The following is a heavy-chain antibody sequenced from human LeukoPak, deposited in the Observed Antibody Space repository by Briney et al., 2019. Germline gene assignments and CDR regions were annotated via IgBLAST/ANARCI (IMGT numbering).Heavy chain of an antibody. Sequence: ASVKVSCKASGYTFTSYAMHWVRQAPGQRLEWMGWINAGNGNTKYSQKFQGRVTITADESTSTAYMELSSLRSEDTAVYYCARDPSTTVTTSPSHFWYFDLWGRGTLVTVSS. J-gene: IGHJ2*01. CDR1: GYTFTSYA. D-gene: IGHD4-17*01. CDR3: ARDPSTTVTTSPSHFWYFDL. V-gene: IGHV1-3*01. CDR2: INAGNGNT.